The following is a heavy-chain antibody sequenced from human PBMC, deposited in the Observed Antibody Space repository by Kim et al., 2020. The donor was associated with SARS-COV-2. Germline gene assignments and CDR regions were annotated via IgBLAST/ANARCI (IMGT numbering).Heavy chain of an antibody. CDR1: GFTFDDYA. D-gene: IGHD1-26*01. Sequence: GGSLRLSCAASGFTFDDYAMHWVRQAPGKGLEWVSLISGDGGSTYYADSVKGRFTISRDNSKNSLYLQMNSLRTEDTALYYCAKDFYRSVEWELPTLPDYWGQGTLVTVSS. J-gene: IGHJ4*02. V-gene: IGHV3-43*02. CDR3: AKDFYRSVEWELPTLPDY. CDR2: ISGDGGST.